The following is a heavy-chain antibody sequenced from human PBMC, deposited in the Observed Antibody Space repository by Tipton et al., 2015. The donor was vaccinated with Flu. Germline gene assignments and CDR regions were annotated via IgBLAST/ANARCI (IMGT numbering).Heavy chain of an antibody. Sequence: SLRLSCAISGFTFSSYAMNWVRQAPGKGLEWVSSISSSSTYLYHADSLKGRFTISRDNAKNSLYLQINSLRVEDTAVYYCARGDKGSPVYYFDYWGQGTQVTVSS. V-gene: IGHV3-21*01. J-gene: IGHJ4*02. CDR1: GFTFSSYA. CDR3: ARGDKGSPVYYFDY. D-gene: IGHD1-26*01. CDR2: ISSSSTYL.